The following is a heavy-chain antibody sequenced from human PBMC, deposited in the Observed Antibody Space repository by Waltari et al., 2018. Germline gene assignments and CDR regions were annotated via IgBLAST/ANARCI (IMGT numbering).Heavy chain of an antibody. CDR3: ARVSRGYRGSDRLLYFYSMDV. Sequence: QVQLQASGPGLVRPSETLSLPCSVSADSISAYSWSWVRQPPGKGLEWIGCVHYNGDTDYSPSLESRVTISLDTSKNQFSLMVSSVTAADTAVYYCARVSRGYRGSDRLLYFYSMDVWDKGTTVTVSS. V-gene: IGHV4-59*12. D-gene: IGHD5-12*01. CDR2: VHYNGDT. J-gene: IGHJ6*03. CDR1: ADSISAYS.